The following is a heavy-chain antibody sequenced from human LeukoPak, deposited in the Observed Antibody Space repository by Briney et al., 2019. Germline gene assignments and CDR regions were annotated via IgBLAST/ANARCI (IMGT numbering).Heavy chain of an antibody. D-gene: IGHD1-26*01. V-gene: IGHV5-51*01. CDR2: IYPGDSDT. CDR3: ARRVLDGSASFDP. Sequence: GESLKISCNGSGYSFTSYWIGWVRQLPGKGLEWMGIIYPGDSDTRYSPSFQGQVTISADKSISTAYLQWSSLKASDTAMYYCARRVLDGSASFDPWGQGTLVTVSS. J-gene: IGHJ5*02. CDR1: GYSFTSYW.